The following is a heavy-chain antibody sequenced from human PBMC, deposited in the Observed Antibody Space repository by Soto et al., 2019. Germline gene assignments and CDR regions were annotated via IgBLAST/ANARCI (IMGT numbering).Heavy chain of an antibody. V-gene: IGHV3-23*01. J-gene: IGHJ3*02. CDR3: AKSGRYCSSTSCYLPAFDI. D-gene: IGHD2-2*01. CDR2: ISGSGGST. CDR1: GFTFSSYA. Sequence: GGSLRLSCAASGFTFSSYAMSWVRQAPGKGLEWVSAISGSGGSTYYADSVKGRFANSRDNSKNTLYLQMNSLVAEDTAVYYCAKSGRYCSSTSCYLPAFDIWGQGTMVTVSS.